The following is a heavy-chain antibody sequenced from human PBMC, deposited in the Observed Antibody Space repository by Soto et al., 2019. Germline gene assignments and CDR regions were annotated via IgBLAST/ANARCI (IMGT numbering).Heavy chain of an antibody. D-gene: IGHD6-19*01. CDR3: ARGQWLAEIDY. Sequence: QVQVVQSGAEVKKPGASVKVSCKASGYTFTSYGINWVRQAPGQGLEWMGWISGYNGNTNYAQKFQGRVTMPTDTSTSTACMDRRPLTSDATAGYYCARGQWLAEIDYWGQGTLVTVSS. CDR2: ISGYNGNT. CDR1: GYTFTSYG. V-gene: IGHV1-18*01. J-gene: IGHJ4*02.